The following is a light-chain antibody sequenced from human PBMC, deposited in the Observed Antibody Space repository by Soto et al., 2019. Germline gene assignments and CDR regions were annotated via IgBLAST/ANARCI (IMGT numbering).Light chain of an antibody. V-gene: IGLV2-8*01. CDR1: SSDIGVYDF. Sequence: QSALTQPPSASGSPGQSVTISCTGTSSDIGVYDFVSWYQQHPGKAPKVIIYQVNKRPSGVPDRFSGSKSGNTASLTVSGLRPEDEADYYCSSYAGSSNVFGTGTKLTVL. CDR3: SSYAGSSNV. J-gene: IGLJ1*01. CDR2: QVN.